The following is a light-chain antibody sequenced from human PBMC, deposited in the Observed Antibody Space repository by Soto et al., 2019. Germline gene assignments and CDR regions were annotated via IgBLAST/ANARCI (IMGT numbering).Light chain of an antibody. CDR2: EVA. CDR3: CSYAGNNNYYL. CDR1: SSDVGGYNY. Sequence: QSVLTQPASVSGSPGQSITISCTGTSSDVGGYNYVSWYQQQPGKVPKLVLYEVAQRPSGVPDRFSGSKSGNTASLTVSGLQAEDEADYYCCSYAGNNNYYLFGSGTKLTVL. V-gene: IGLV2-8*01. J-gene: IGLJ1*01.